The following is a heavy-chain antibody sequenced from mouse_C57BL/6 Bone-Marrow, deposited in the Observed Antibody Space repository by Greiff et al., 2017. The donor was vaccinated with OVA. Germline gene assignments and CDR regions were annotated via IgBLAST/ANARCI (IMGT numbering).Heavy chain of an antibody. J-gene: IGHJ2*01. CDR1: GFTFSDYG. Sequence: EVHLVESGGGLVKPGGSLKLSCAASGFTFSDYGMHWVRQAPEKGLEWVAYISSGSSTIYYADTVKGRFTISRDNAKNTLFLQMTSLRSEDTAMYYCARPLYYGSSYDYFDYWGQGTTLTVSS. D-gene: IGHD1-1*01. V-gene: IGHV5-17*01. CDR3: ARPLYYGSSYDYFDY. CDR2: ISSGSSTI.